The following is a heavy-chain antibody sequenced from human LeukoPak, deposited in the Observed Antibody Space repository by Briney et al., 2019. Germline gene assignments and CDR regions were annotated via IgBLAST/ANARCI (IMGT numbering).Heavy chain of an antibody. CDR2: ISSSSSYI. V-gene: IGHV3-21*01. CDR3: ARSEYSYGYFDY. D-gene: IGHD5-18*01. CDR1: GFTFSSYS. J-gene: IGHJ4*02. Sequence: PGGSLRLSCAASGFTFSSYSMNWGRQAPGRGLEWVSSISSSSSYIYYADSVKGRFTISRDNAKNSLYLQMNSQRAEDTAVYYCARSEYSYGYFDYWGQGTLVTVSS.